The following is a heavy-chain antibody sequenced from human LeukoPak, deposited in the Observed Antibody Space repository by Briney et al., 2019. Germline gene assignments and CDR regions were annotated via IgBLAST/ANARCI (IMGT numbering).Heavy chain of an antibody. CDR2: IKQDGSEK. J-gene: IGHJ6*03. Sequence: GGSLRLSCAASGFTFSSYRMSWVRQAPGKGLEWVANIKQDGSEKHYVDSVKGRFTISRDNAKNSLYLQMNSLRAEDTAVYYCARGVRYYYMDVWGKGTTVTISS. CDR1: GFTFSSYR. D-gene: IGHD3-3*01. V-gene: IGHV3-7*01. CDR3: ARGVRYYYMDV.